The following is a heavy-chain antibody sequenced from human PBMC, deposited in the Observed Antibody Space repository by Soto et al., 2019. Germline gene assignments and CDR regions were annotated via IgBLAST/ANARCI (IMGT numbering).Heavy chain of an antibody. CDR3: ATSYGNAWYTY. J-gene: IGHJ4*02. V-gene: IGHV4-30-4*02. Sequence: SETLSLTCTVSGGSISGGVHSWSWIRQPPGKGLEWIGHIFDSGSTYYNPSLKSRLTISVDTSKNQFTLKLTSVTVADTAVYYCATSYGNAWYTYWGQGTQVTVSS. D-gene: IGHD6-13*01. CDR1: GGSISGGVHS. CDR2: IFDSGST.